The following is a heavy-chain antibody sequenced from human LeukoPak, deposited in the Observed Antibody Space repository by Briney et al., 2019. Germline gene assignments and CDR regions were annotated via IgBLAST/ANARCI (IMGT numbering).Heavy chain of an antibody. V-gene: IGHV3-11*06. Sequence: GGSLRLSCAASGFTFSDYYMSWIRQAPGKGLEWVSYISSSSSYTNYADSVKGRFTISRDNAKNSLYLQMNSLRAEDTAVYYCARARYFDWLIVDYWGQGTLVTVSS. CDR2: ISSSSSYT. J-gene: IGHJ4*02. D-gene: IGHD3-9*01. CDR3: ARARYFDWLIVDY. CDR1: GFTFSDYY.